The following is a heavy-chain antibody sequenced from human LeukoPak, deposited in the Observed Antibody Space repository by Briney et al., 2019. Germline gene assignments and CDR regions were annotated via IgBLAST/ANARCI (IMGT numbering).Heavy chain of an antibody. CDR3: ARGGSTVGAHFGFDY. CDR2: IYYSGST. J-gene: IGHJ4*02. V-gene: IGHV4-59*01. CDR1: GGSISSYY. Sequence: SETLSLTCTVSGGSISSYYWSWIRQPPGKGLEWIGYIYYSGSTNYNPSLKSRVTISVDTSKNQFSLKLSSVTAADTAVYYCARGGSTVGAHFGFDYWGQGTLVTVSS. D-gene: IGHD1-26*01.